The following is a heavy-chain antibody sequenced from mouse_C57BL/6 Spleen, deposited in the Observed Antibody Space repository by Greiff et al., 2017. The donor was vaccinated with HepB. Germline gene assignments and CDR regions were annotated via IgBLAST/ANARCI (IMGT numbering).Heavy chain of an antibody. V-gene: IGHV1-69*01. CDR2: IDPSDSYT. CDR3: AGGGYDYDEGAWFAY. CDR1: GYTFTSYW. J-gene: IGHJ3*01. Sequence: VQLQQSGAELVMPGASVKLSCKASGYTFTSYWMHWAKQRPGQGLEWIGEIDPSDSYTNYNQKFKGKSTLTVDKSSSTAYMQLSSLTSEDSAVYYWAGGGYDYDEGAWFAYWGQGTLVTVSA. D-gene: IGHD2-4*01.